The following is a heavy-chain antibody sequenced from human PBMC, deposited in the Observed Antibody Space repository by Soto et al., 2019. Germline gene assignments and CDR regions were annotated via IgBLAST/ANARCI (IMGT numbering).Heavy chain of an antibody. CDR3: ARNFWSETNWFDP. V-gene: IGHV1-2*02. CDR2: INPNSGAT. J-gene: IGHJ5*02. CDR1: RYTFTAYY. D-gene: IGHD3-3*01. Sequence: AASVKVSCKASRYTFTAYYIHWVRQAPGQGLEWMGWINPNSGATNYAQKFKDRVTMTRDTSTSTAYVDLSRLKYDDTAVYYCARNFWSETNWFDPWGQGTLVTVSS.